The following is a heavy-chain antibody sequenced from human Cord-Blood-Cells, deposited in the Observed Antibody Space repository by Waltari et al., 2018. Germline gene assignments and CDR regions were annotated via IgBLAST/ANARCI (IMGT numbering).Heavy chain of an antibody. CDR2: ISAYNGNT. CDR1: GYTFTSYG. Sequence: QAQLVQSGAEVKKPGASVKVSCKASGYTFTSYGISWARQAPGQGLEWMGWISAYNGNTNYAQKLQGRVTMTTDTSTSTAYMELRSLRSDDTAVYYCARDTPPGDYDYVWGSYLPFDYWGQGTLVTVSS. CDR3: ARDTPPGDYDYVWGSYLPFDY. D-gene: IGHD3-16*01. J-gene: IGHJ4*02. V-gene: IGHV1-18*01.